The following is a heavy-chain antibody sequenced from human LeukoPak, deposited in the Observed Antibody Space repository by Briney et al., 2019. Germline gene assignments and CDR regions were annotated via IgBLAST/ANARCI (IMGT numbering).Heavy chain of an antibody. V-gene: IGHV4-34*01. CDR1: GGSFSGYY. CDR2: INHSGST. Sequence: SWETLSLTFAVYGGSFSGYYWTWIRQPPGKGLEWIGEINHSGSTNYNPSLKSRVTISVDTSKNQFSLKLSSVTAADTAVYYCARGVPLAGWFDPWGQGTLVTVSS. D-gene: IGHD1-1*01. J-gene: IGHJ5*02. CDR3: ARGVPLAGWFDP.